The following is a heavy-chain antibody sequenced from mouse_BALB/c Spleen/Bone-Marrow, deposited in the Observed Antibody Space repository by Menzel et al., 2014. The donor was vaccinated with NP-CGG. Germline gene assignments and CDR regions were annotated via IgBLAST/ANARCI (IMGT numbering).Heavy chain of an antibody. D-gene: IGHD2-4*01. CDR1: GFTFSSYD. CDR2: INSNGGST. J-gene: IGHJ2*01. CDR3: ARDYDYDY. V-gene: IGHV5-6-3*01. Sequence: DVKLVESGGGLVQPGGSLKLSCAASGFTFSSYDMSWVRQTPDKRLELVATINSNGGSTYYPDSVKGRFTISRDNAKNTPYLQMSSLKSEDTAMYYCARDYDYDYWGQGTTLTVSS.